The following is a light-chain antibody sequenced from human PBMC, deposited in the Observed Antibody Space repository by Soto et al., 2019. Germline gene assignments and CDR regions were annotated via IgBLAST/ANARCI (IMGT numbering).Light chain of an antibody. V-gene: IGLV2-14*01. CDR2: DVS. CDR1: SSDVGGYNY. CDR3: SSYTSSSSMV. J-gene: IGLJ2*01. Sequence: QSDLTQPASVSGSPGQSITISCTGTSSDVGGYNYLSWYQQHPGKAPKLMIYDVSNRPSGVSNRFSGSKSGNTASLTISGLEAEDEADYYCSSYTSSSSMVFGGGTKLTVL.